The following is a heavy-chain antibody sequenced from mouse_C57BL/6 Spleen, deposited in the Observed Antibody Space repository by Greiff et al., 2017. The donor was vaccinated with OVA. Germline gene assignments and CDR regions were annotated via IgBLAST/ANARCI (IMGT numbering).Heavy chain of an antibody. CDR1: GFTFSDYY. Sequence: EVKLQESEGGLVQPGSSMKLSCTASGFTFSDYYMAWVRQVPEKGLEWVANINYDGSSTYYLDSLKSRFIISRDNAKNILYLQMSSLKSEDTATYYCARGAHYYGSGYYAMDYWGQGTSVTVSS. J-gene: IGHJ4*01. V-gene: IGHV5-16*01. CDR3: ARGAHYYGSGYYAMDY. CDR2: INYDGSST. D-gene: IGHD1-1*01.